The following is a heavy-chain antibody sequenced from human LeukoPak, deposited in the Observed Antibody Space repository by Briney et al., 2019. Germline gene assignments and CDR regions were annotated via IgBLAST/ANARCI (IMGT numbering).Heavy chain of an antibody. CDR1: GFTLSTYR. CDR2: ISSSSIYT. Sequence: GGSLRLSCAASGFTLSTYRMNWVRQAPGKGLEWVSSISSSSIYTYYADSVKGRFTISRDNAKNSLYLQMNSLRAEYTAVYYCARDLLPRRDGYNRAYYYYMDVWGKGTTVTVSS. D-gene: IGHD5-24*01. V-gene: IGHV3-21*01. CDR3: ARDLLPRRDGYNRAYYYYMDV. J-gene: IGHJ6*03.